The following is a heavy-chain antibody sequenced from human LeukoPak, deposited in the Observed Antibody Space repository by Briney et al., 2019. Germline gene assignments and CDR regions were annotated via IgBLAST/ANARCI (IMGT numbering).Heavy chain of an antibody. D-gene: IGHD4-17*01. V-gene: IGHV3-21*01. CDR2: ISTRSTYI. CDR3: ARDQFDYGDYVFDY. CDR1: GFTFSYYA. Sequence: GGSLRLSCAASGFTFSYYAMNWVRQAPGKGLEWVSSISTRSTYIYYADSLKGRFTISRDNAENPLYLQMNSLRAEDTAVYYCARDQFDYGDYVFDYWGQGTLVTVSS. J-gene: IGHJ4*02.